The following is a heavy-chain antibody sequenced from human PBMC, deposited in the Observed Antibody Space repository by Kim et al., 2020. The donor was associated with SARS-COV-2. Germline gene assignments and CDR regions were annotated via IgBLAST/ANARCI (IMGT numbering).Heavy chain of an antibody. CDR2: ISGSGGST. Sequence: GGSLRLSCAASGFTFSSYAMSWVRQAPGKGLEWVSAISGSGGSTYYADSVKGRFTISRDNSKNTLYLQMNSLRAEDTAVYYCAKQQSAGTAMEYYYGMDVWGQGTTVTVSS. CDR3: AKQQSAGTAMEYYYGMDV. D-gene: IGHD5-18*01. CDR1: GFTFSSYA. J-gene: IGHJ6*02. V-gene: IGHV3-23*01.